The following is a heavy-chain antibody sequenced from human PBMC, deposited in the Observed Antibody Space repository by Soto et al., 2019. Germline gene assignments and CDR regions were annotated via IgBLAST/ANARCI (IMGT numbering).Heavy chain of an antibody. CDR3: ARAAMVPRFDY. CDR2: ISYDGSNK. D-gene: IGHD5-18*01. J-gene: IGHJ4*02. CDR1: GFTFSSYG. Sequence: GGSLRLSCAASGFTFSSYGMHWVRQAPGKGLEWVAVISYDGSNKYYADSVKGRFTISRDNSKNTLYLQMNSLRAEDTAVYYCARAAMVPRFDYWGQGTLVTVSS. V-gene: IGHV3-30*03.